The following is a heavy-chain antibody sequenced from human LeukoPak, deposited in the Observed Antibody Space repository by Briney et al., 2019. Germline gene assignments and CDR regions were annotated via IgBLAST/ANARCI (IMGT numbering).Heavy chain of an antibody. Sequence: ASVKVSCKASGYTFTGYYMHWVRQAPGQGLEWMGIINPSGGSTSYAQKFQGRVTMTRDTSTSTVYMELSSLRSEDTAVYYCARAGMGDCSSTSCYARGFDYWGQGTLVTVSS. D-gene: IGHD2-2*01. CDR2: INPSGGST. J-gene: IGHJ4*02. V-gene: IGHV1-46*01. CDR1: GYTFTGYY. CDR3: ARAGMGDCSSTSCYARGFDY.